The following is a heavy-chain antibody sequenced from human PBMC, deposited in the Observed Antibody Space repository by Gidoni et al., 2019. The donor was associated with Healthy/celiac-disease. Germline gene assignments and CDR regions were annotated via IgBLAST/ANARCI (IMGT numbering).Heavy chain of an antibody. V-gene: IGHV4-61*02. Sequence: QVQLQASGPGLVKPSQTLSLTCTVSGGSISSGSYYWSWIRQPAGKGLEWIGRIYTSGSTNYNPSLKSRVTISVDTSKNQFSLKLSSVTAADTAVYYCAREHVLLWFGELYNWFDPWGQGTLVTVSS. CDR1: GGSISSGSYY. CDR2: IYTSGST. CDR3: AREHVLLWFGELYNWFDP. J-gene: IGHJ5*02. D-gene: IGHD3-10*01.